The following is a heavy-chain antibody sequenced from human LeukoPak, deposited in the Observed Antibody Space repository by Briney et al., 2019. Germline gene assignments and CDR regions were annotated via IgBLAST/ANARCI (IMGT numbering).Heavy chain of an antibody. CDR1: GFTFSSYA. J-gene: IGHJ4*02. CDR2: ISGAGGAT. D-gene: IGHD1-26*01. V-gene: IGHV3-23*01. CDR3: AKDWVQSGNCLPFDY. Sequence: PGGSLRLSCAASGFTFSSYAMSWVRQAPGKGLEWVSGISGAGGATYYADSVKGRFTISRDNSKNTLYLQMNSLRAEDTAVYLCAKDWVQSGNCLPFDYWGQGTLVTVSS.